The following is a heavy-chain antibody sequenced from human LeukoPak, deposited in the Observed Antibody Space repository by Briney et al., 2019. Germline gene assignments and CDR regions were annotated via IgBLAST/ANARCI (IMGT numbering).Heavy chain of an antibody. J-gene: IGHJ4*02. CDR2: IISGSGGST. Sequence: PGGSLRLSCAASGFTFSSYAMSWVRQAPGKGLEWVSTIISGSGGSTYYADSVKGRFTISRDNSKNTLYLQMNSLRAEDTAVYYCARGITEYSGYDYWGQGTPVTVSS. CDR3: ARGITEYSGYDY. CDR1: GFTFSSYA. V-gene: IGHV3-23*01. D-gene: IGHD5-12*01.